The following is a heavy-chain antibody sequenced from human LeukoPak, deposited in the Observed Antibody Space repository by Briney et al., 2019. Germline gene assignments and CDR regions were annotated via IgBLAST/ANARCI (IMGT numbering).Heavy chain of an antibody. CDR2: ISGDGVHK. J-gene: IGHJ4*02. CDR3: SRDGGPDYNDIDF. CDR1: GFIFGSYS. Sequence: GGSLRLSCAASGFIFGSYSMHWVRQAPGRGLESVAVISGDGVHKYYAGSVEGRLTIARDNAENTLYLQMNSLRPEDTALYYCSRDGGPDYNDIDFWGQGTPVTVSS. D-gene: IGHD4-11*01. V-gene: IGHV3-30*04.